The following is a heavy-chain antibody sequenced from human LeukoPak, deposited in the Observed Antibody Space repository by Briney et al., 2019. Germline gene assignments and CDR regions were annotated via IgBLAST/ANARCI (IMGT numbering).Heavy chain of an antibody. CDR1: GGSFSGYY. D-gene: IGHD6-13*01. J-gene: IGHJ5*02. Sequence: SETLSLTCAVYGGSFSGYYWSWIRQPPGKGLEWIGEINHSGSTNYNPSLKSRVTISVDTSKNQFSLKLSSVTAADTAVYYCAREPPRMAYSSSRTDKYNWFDPWGQGTLVTVSS. CDR2: INHSGST. V-gene: IGHV4-34*01. CDR3: AREPPRMAYSSSRTDKYNWFDP.